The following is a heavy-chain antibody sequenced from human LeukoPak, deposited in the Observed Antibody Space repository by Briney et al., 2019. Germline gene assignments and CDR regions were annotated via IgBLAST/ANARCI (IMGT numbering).Heavy chain of an antibody. CDR2: INQSGST. Sequence: SETLSLTCAVYGGSFSGYYWSWIRQPPGKGLEWIGEINQSGSTKYNPSLESRVTISLDTSKNQFSLRLSSVTAADTAVYYCARPYYGSGSYYNGVSYYYMDVWGKGTTVTISS. CDR3: ARPYYGSGSYYNGVSYYYMDV. J-gene: IGHJ6*03. CDR1: GGSFSGYY. V-gene: IGHV4-34*01. D-gene: IGHD3-10*01.